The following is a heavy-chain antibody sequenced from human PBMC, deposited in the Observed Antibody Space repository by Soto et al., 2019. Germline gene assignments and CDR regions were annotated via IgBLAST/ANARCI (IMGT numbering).Heavy chain of an antibody. V-gene: IGHV3-33*01. CDR3: ARRIYYLDY. CDR1: GCDFGSSV. D-gene: IGHD3-10*01. Sequence: GGSLRLSCAASGCDFGSSVMHWVRQAPGKGLEWVALIWFDGSDKYYADSVKGRFAISRDNSNNTLYLQMNSLRAEDTAVYYCARRIYYLDYWGQGTQVTVSS. CDR2: IWFDGSDK. J-gene: IGHJ4*02.